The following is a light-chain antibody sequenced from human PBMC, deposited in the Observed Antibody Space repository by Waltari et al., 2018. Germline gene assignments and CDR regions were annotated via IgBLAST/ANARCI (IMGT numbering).Light chain of an antibody. J-gene: IGKJ1*01. V-gene: IGKV1-5*01. Sequence: IQVTQSPSTLSASVGDRVTITCRATQSISNWLAWYPQKPGKAPKLLIYKASTLESGVPSGFSGSGSGTEFTLTISSLQPDDFATYFCQQYNNYTPKTFGQGTKVDIK. CDR2: KAS. CDR3: QQYNNYTPKT. CDR1: QSISNW.